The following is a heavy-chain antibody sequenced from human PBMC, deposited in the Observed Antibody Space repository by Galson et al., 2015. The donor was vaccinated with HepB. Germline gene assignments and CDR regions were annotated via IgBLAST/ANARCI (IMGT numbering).Heavy chain of an antibody. CDR1: GFTFSNAY. J-gene: IGHJ4*02. Sequence: SLRLSCAASGFTFSNAYMSWVRQAPGKGLEWVGRIKSKTDGETADYAAPVKGRFTISRDDSKNMLHLQMNSLRAEDTGVYYCNPLSTVTTALRGQGTLVTVSS. D-gene: IGHD4-17*01. CDR2: IKSKTDGETA. V-gene: IGHV3-15*01. CDR3: NPLSTVTTAL.